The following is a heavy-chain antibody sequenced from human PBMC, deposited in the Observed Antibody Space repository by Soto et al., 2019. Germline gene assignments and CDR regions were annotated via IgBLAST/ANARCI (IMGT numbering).Heavy chain of an antibody. J-gene: IGHJ4*02. Sequence: PTXTLTLTCTFSGFSLSTRKMFVIWILQPPWKALEWLALIDWDDDKYYSTSLKTRLTISKDTSKNQVVLTMTNMDPVDTATYYCARSIAAAGTGLEPFDYWGQGTLVTVSS. CDR2: IDWDDDK. V-gene: IGHV2-70*01. CDR1: GFSLSTRKMF. CDR3: ARSIAAAGTGLEPFDY. D-gene: IGHD6-13*01.